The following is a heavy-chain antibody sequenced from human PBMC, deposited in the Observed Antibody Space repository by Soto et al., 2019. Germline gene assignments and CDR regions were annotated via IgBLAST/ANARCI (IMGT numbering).Heavy chain of an antibody. CDR1: GVSISSYC. V-gene: IGHV4-4*07. CDR3: ASDIGSYAYGAGY. CDR2: VYSRGTT. J-gene: IGHJ4*02. Sequence: ENLSLTCSVSGVSISSYCWSWIRQPAGKVLEWIGRVYSRGTTDYTPSLNSRATMSVEKSTNQLSLKLSSVTASYTAVYYCASDIGSYAYGAGYWGQ. D-gene: IGHD3-22*01.